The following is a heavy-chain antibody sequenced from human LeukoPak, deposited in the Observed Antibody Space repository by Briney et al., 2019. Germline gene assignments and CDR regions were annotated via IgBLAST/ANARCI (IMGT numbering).Heavy chain of an antibody. CDR2: IHYSGGA. Sequence: SETLSLTCTVSGVSFSSYYWSWIRPPPGQRLEYIGNIHYSGGANSNPSLKSRVTMSVDTSKNQFSLRLSSVTVADTAMYYCGRGAIVGATADYWGQRTLVTVSS. V-gene: IGHV4-59*01. D-gene: IGHD1-26*01. CDR1: GVSFSSYY. CDR3: GRGAIVGATADY. J-gene: IGHJ4*02.